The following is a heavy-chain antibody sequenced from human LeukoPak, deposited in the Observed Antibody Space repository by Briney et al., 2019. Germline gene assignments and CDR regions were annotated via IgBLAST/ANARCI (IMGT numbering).Heavy chain of an antibody. CDR2: IYCSGST. Sequence: KPGGSLRLSCAASGFTFSNAWMSWVRQPPGKGLEWIGSIYCSGSTYYNPSLKSRVTISVDTSKNQFSLKLSSVTAADTAVYYCARLEASGYYDSSGYDGGAFDIWGQGTMVTVSS. D-gene: IGHD3-22*01. V-gene: IGHV4-39*01. CDR3: ARLEASGYYDSSGYDGGAFDI. CDR1: GFTFSNAW. J-gene: IGHJ3*02.